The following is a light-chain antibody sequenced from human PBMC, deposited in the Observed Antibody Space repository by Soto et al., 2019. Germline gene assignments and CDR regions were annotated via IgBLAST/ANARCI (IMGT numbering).Light chain of an antibody. V-gene: IGKV3-20*01. J-gene: IGKJ5*01. CDR2: GAS. CDR3: QEYGSSRLT. CDR1: QSVSSSY. Sequence: GLTQSPGTLSLSPGERATLSCRASQSVSSSYLAWNQQKPGQAPRLLIYGASSRATGTPDRLSLSGSGTSFTISISSVEPEDFAVYYCQEYGSSRLTFGQGTRLESK.